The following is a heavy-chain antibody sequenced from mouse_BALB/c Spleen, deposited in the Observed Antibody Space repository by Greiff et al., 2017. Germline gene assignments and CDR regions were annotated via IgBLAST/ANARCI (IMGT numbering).Heavy chain of an antibody. CDR1: GYTFTSYW. Sequence: QVQLQQPGAELVKPGASVKLSCKASGYTFTSYWMHWVKQRPGQGLEWIGEINPSNGRTNYNEKFKSKATLTVAKSSSTAYMQLSSLTSEDSAVYSGARSGGYDRGGDYWGQGTSVTVSS. V-gene: IGHV1S81*02. CDR3: ARSGGYDRGGDY. D-gene: IGHD2-14*01. J-gene: IGHJ4*01. CDR2: INPSNGRT.